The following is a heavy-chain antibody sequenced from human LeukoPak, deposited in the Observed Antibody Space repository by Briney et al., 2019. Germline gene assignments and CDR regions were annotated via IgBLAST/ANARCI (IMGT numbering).Heavy chain of an antibody. D-gene: IGHD6-6*01. Sequence: KPSETLSLTCAVYGGSFSGYYWSWIRQPPGKGLEWIGEINHSGSTNYNPSLKSRVTISVDTSKSQFSLKLSSVTAADTAVYYCARGTSIAGNFDYWGQGTLVTVSS. V-gene: IGHV4-34*01. CDR1: GGSFSGYY. CDR3: ARGTSIAGNFDY. J-gene: IGHJ4*02. CDR2: INHSGST.